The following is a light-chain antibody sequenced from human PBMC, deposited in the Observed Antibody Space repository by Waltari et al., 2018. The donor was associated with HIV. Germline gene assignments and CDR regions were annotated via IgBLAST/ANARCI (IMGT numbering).Light chain of an antibody. J-gene: IGLJ2*01. Sequence: SSELTPPPSVSVSPGQTASIPCPGDQLGDKSACWYQQKPGQSPVLVIYKDGKPPSGIPERFSGFNSGNTATLTISGTQAMDEADYYCQAWDSDTPKVFGGGTKLTVL. V-gene: IGLV3-1*01. CDR3: QAWDSDTPKV. CDR2: KDG. CDR1: QLGDKS.